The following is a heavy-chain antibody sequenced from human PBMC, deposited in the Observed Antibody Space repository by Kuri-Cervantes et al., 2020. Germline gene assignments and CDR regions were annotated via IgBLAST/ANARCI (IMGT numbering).Heavy chain of an antibody. CDR1: GFTVSGHE. D-gene: IGHD1-20*01. V-gene: IGHV3-23*01. CDR2: ISGSGGST. J-gene: IGHJ4*02. CDR3: AKVRRVNYYFDY. Sequence: GESLKISCAGSGFTVSGHEMSWVRQAPGKGLEWVSAISGSGGSTYYADSVKGRFTISRDNSKNTLYLQMNSLRAEDTAVYYCAKVRRVNYYFDYWGQGTLVTVSS.